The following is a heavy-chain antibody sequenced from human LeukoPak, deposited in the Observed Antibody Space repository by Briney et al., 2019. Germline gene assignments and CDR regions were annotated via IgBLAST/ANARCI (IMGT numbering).Heavy chain of an antibody. V-gene: IGHV3-30*02. CDR2: IRYDGSNK. CDR1: GFTFSSYG. J-gene: IGHJ6*03. CDR3: AKDHASYNWNRAYYYYYYMDV. D-gene: IGHD1-20*01. Sequence: GGSLRLSCAASGFTFSSYGMHWVRQAPGKGLEWVAFIRYDGSNKYYADSVKGRFTISRDNSKNTLYLQMNSLRAEDTAVYYRAKDHASYNWNRAYYYYYYMDVWGKGTTVTVSS.